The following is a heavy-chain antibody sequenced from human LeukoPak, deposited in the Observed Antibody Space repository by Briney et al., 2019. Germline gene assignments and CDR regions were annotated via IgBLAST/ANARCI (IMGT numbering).Heavy chain of an antibody. D-gene: IGHD3-10*01. Sequence: SETLSLTCTVSGASISTYYWSWIRQPPGKALGWTGYIYYSGSTNYNPSLKSRVTISVDTSKNQFSLKLSSVTAADTAVYYCARLGPMVRGVIIADYYYGMDVWGQGTTVTVSS. J-gene: IGHJ6*02. CDR2: IYYSGST. CDR1: GASISTYY. V-gene: IGHV4-59*01. CDR3: ARLGPMVRGVIIADYYYGMDV.